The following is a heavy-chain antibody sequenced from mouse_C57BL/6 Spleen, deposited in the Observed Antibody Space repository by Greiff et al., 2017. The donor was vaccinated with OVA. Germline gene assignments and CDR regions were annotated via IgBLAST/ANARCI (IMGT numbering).Heavy chain of an antibody. CDR3: ARGVTEWYFDV. CDR1: GYAFSSSW. CDR2: IYPGDGDT. Sequence: QVQLQQSGPELVKPGASVKISCKASGYAFSSSWMNWVKQRPGKGLEWIGRIYPGDGDTNYNGKFKGKATLTADKSSSTAYMQLSSLTSEDSAVYFCARGVTEWYFDVWGTGTTVTVSS. V-gene: IGHV1-82*01. D-gene: IGHD2-2*01. J-gene: IGHJ1*03.